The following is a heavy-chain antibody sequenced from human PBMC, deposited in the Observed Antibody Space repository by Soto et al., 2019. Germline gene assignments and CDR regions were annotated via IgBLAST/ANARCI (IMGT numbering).Heavy chain of an antibody. Sequence: SGPTLVNPTQTLTLTCTFSGFSLSTSGMCVSWIRQPPGKALEWLALIDWDDDKYYSTSLKTRLTISKDTSKNQVVLTMTNMDPVDTATYYCARIWKYSSGWHSADYYYGMDVWGQGTTVTGS. CDR1: GFSLSTSGMC. CDR3: ARIWKYSSGWHSADYYYGMDV. CDR2: IDWDDDK. V-gene: IGHV2-70*01. D-gene: IGHD6-19*01. J-gene: IGHJ6*02.